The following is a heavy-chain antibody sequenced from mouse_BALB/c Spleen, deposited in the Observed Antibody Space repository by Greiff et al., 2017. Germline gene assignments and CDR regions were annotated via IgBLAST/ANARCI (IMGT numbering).Heavy chain of an antibody. Sequence: EVNVVESGGGLVQPGGSRKLSCAASGFTFSSFGMHWVRQAPEKGLEWVAYISSGSSTIYYADTVKGRFTISRDNPKNTLFLQMTSLRSEDTAMYYCARSGYGNYGFAYWGQGTLVTVSA. D-gene: IGHD2-1*01. CDR1: GFTFSSFG. J-gene: IGHJ3*01. V-gene: IGHV5-17*02. CDR3: ARSGYGNYGFAY. CDR2: ISSGSSTI.